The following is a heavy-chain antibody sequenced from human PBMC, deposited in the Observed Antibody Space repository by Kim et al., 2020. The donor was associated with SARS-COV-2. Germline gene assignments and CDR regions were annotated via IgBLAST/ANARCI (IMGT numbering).Heavy chain of an antibody. V-gene: IGHV3-30*03. CDR3: ASARNYYDSSGIFDY. D-gene: IGHD3-22*01. J-gene: IGHJ4*02. Sequence: GGSLRLSCAASGFTFSSYGMHWVRQAPGKGLEWVAVISYDGSNKYYADSVKGRFTISRDNSKNTLYLQMNSLRAEDTAVYYCASARNYYDSSGIFDYWGQGALVTVSS. CDR1: GFTFSSYG. CDR2: ISYDGSNK.